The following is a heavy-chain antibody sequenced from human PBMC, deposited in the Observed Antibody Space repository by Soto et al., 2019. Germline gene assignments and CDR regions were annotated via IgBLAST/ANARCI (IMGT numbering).Heavy chain of an antibody. CDR2: ISSSSSYT. CDR1: GFTFSDYY. D-gene: IGHD3-10*01. J-gene: IGHJ4*02. CDR3: ARDSVPYYYGAGSYDEGY. Sequence: GGSLRLSCAASGFTFSDYYMSWIRQAPGKGLEWVSYISSSSSYTNYADSVKGRFTISRDNAKNSLYLQMNSLRAEDTAVYYCARDSVPYYYGAGSYDEGYWGQGTMVTVPQ. V-gene: IGHV3-11*06.